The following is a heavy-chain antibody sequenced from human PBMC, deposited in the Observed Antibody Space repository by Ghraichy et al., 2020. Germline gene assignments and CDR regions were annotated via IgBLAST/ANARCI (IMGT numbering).Heavy chain of an antibody. CDR1: GFSLSTSGMC. CDR3: AREILSNYYYGMDV. V-gene: IGHV2-70*11. CDR2: IDWDDDK. J-gene: IGHJ6*02. Sequence: SGPTLVKPTQTLTLTCTFSGFSLSTSGMCVSWIRQPPGKALEWLARIDWDDDKYYSTSLKTRLTISKDTSKNQVVLTMTNMDPVDTATYYCAREILSNYYYGMDVWGQGTTVTVSS.